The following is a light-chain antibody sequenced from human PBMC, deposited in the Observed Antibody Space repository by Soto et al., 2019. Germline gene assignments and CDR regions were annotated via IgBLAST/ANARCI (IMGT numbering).Light chain of an antibody. Sequence: DIPMTQSPSSVSASVGARVTITCRASPSISSWLAWYQQKPGKAPKLLIYAASGLHSGVPSSFSGSGSVTEFTLTISSLQHEDFATYYCQQANSFPRPFGQGNKVQIK. CDR3: QQANSFPRP. CDR1: PSISSW. V-gene: IGKV1-12*01. CDR2: AAS. J-gene: IGKJ1*01.